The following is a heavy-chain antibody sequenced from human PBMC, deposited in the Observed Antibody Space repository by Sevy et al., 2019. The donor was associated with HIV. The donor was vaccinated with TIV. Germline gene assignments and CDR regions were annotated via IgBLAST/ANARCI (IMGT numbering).Heavy chain of an antibody. Sequence: GGSLRLSCEASAINIRDYWMNWVRQAPGKGLEWVANINPDGSKIYYADSVKGRFTISRDYAKNPVFLQMTSLRAEDTAVYYCVRAIQLAASYWGQGTLVTVSS. V-gene: IGHV3-7*02. CDR3: VRAIQLAASY. CDR2: INPDGSKI. CDR1: AINIRDYW. D-gene: IGHD2-15*01. J-gene: IGHJ4*02.